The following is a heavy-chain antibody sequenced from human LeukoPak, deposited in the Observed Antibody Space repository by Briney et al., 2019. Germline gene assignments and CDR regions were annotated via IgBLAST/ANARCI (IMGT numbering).Heavy chain of an antibody. V-gene: IGHV5-51*01. J-gene: IGHJ5*02. CDR1: GYKLSGNW. CDR3: ARGVTRYNWFDP. D-gene: IGHD4-23*01. Sequence: GESLKISCQAFGYKLSGNWIGWVRQMPGKGLEWMGIIYPADSDTKYSPSFQGQVTISVDKSINTAYLQWTSLKASDSAMYYCARGVTRYNWFDPWGQGTLVTVSS. CDR2: IYPADSDT.